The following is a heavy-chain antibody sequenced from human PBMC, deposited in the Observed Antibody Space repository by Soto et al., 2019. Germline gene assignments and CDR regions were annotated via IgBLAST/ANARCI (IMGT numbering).Heavy chain of an antibody. D-gene: IGHD6-13*01. CDR3: AREPIAAAGIGL. CDR2: IIPIFGTA. J-gene: IGHJ4*02. V-gene: IGHV1-69*01. Sequence: QVQLVQSGAEVKKPGSSVKVSCKASGGTFSSYAISWVRQAPGQGLEWMGGIIPIFGTANYAQKFQGRVTITADESTSTAYMELGSLGSEDTAVYSCAREPIAAAGIGLWGQGTLVTVSS. CDR1: GGTFSSYA.